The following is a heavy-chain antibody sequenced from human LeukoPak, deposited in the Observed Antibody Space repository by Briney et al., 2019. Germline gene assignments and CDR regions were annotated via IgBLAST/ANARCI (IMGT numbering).Heavy chain of an antibody. Sequence: PSETLSLTCAVYGGSFSGYYWSWIRQPPGKGLEWIGEINHSGSTNYNPSLKSRVTISVDTSKNQFSPKLSSVTAADTAVYYCARGRVVTAIPRGAFDIWGQGTMVTVSS. CDR2: INHSGST. D-gene: IGHD2-21*02. V-gene: IGHV4-34*01. J-gene: IGHJ3*02. CDR1: GGSFSGYY. CDR3: ARGRVVTAIPRGAFDI.